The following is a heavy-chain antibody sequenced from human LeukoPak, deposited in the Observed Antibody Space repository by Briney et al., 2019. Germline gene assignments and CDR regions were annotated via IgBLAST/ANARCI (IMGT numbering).Heavy chain of an antibody. CDR2: LSGSGITT. J-gene: IGHJ4*01. V-gene: IGHV3-23*01. Sequence: GGSLRLSCAASGFSFSDYCMSWIRQAPGKGLEWVSTLSGSGITTYYADSVKGRFTISRDNSKYTLYLQMNSLRAEDTAVYYCAKGIYSSGWSYFDYWGHGTLVTVSS. CDR1: GFSFSDYC. D-gene: IGHD6-19*01. CDR3: AKGIYSSGWSYFDY.